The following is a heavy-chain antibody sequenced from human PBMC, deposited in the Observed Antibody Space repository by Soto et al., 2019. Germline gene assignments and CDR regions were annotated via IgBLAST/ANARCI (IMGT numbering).Heavy chain of an antibody. J-gene: IGHJ4*02. D-gene: IGHD1-26*01. CDR1: GYIFIHCF. Sequence: QVQLVQSGAEMKQPGASVKLSCQASGYIFIHCFMHWVRQAPGQGLQWMGGINQSSGTTTYAQKFQGRVTVTRDTSTSTVYMELSSLGSGDTDMYYCARSLGETTSLFDYWGQGSLVTVSA. CDR2: INQSSGTT. CDR3: ARSLGETTSLFDY. V-gene: IGHV1-46*01.